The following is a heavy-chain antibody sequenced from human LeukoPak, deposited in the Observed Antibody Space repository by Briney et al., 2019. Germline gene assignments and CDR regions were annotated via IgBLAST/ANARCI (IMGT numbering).Heavy chain of an antibody. D-gene: IGHD3-10*01. J-gene: IGHJ4*02. Sequence: SETLSLTCTVSGGSISSYYWSWIRQPPGKGLEWIGYIYYSGSTNYNPSLKSRVTISVDTSKNQFSLKLSSVTAADTAVHYCARDNRDMVRGALNGLDYWGQGTLVTVSS. CDR3: ARDNRDMVRGALNGLDY. V-gene: IGHV4-59*01. CDR1: GGSISSYY. CDR2: IYYSGST.